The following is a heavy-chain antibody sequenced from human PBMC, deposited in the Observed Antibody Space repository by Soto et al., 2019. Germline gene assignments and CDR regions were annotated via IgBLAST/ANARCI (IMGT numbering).Heavy chain of an antibody. Sequence: ASVKVSCKASGYTFTSYGISWVRQAPGQGLEWMGWISAYNGNTNYAQKLQGRVTMTTDTSTSTAYMELRSLRSDDTAVYYYARSLSEIVSFGYSYGNDAFDIWGQGTMVTVSS. J-gene: IGHJ3*02. D-gene: IGHD5-18*01. CDR2: ISAYNGNT. V-gene: IGHV1-18*01. CDR3: ARSLSEIVSFGYSYGNDAFDI. CDR1: GYTFTSYG.